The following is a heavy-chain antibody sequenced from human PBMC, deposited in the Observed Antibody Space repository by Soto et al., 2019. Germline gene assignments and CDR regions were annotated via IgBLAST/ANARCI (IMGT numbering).Heavy chain of an antibody. CDR3: AKDRGSYFLDAFDI. V-gene: IGHV3-30*18. J-gene: IGHJ3*02. Sequence: SLRLSCAASGFTFSSYGMHWVRQAPGKGLEWVAVISYDGSNKYYADSVKGRFTISRDNSKNTLYLQMNSLRAEDTAVYYCAKDRGSYFLDAFDIWGQGTMVTVSS. CDR1: GFTFSSYG. CDR2: ISYDGSNK. D-gene: IGHD1-26*01.